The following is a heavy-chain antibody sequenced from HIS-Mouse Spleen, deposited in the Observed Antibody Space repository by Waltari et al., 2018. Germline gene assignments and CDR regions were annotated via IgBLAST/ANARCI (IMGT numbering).Heavy chain of an antibody. V-gene: IGHV4-34*01. D-gene: IGHD2-2*01. CDR1: GGSFSGYY. Sequence: QVQLQQWGAGLLKPSETLSLTCAVYGGSFSGYYWSWIRQPPGKGQEWIGEINHSGSTNHNPSLKSRVTISVDTSKNQFSLKLSSVTAADTAVYYCARSKGYCSSTSCYYFDYWGQGTLVTVSS. J-gene: IGHJ4*02. CDR3: ARSKGYCSSTSCYYFDY. CDR2: INHSGST.